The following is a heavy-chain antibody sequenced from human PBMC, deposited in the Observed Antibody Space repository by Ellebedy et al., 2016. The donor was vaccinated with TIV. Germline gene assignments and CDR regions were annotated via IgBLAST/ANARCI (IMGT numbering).Heavy chain of an antibody. Sequence: GESLKISCAASGFTFSSYSMNWVRQAPGKGLEWVSYISSSSSTIYYADSVKGRFTISRDNAKNSLYLQMNSLRDEETAVYYCARDYRDPELLWFGAYYGMDVWGQGTTVTVSS. D-gene: IGHD3-10*01. V-gene: IGHV3-48*02. J-gene: IGHJ6*02. CDR2: ISSSSSTI. CDR1: GFTFSSYS. CDR3: ARDYRDPELLWFGAYYGMDV.